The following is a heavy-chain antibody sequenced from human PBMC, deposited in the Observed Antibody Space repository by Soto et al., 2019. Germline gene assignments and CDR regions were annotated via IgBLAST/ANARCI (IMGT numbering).Heavy chain of an antibody. J-gene: IGHJ4*02. Sequence: EVQLVESGGGLVQPGGSLRLTCAASGFTFSSYWMHWVRQAPGNGLVWVSRINSDGSSTSYADSVKGRFTISRDNAKNTLYLEMNTLRAEDTAVYYCVRTILVVAAATREDYWGQGTLVTVSS. CDR1: GFTFSSYW. CDR3: VRTILVVAAATREDY. CDR2: INSDGSST. D-gene: IGHD2-15*01. V-gene: IGHV3-74*01.